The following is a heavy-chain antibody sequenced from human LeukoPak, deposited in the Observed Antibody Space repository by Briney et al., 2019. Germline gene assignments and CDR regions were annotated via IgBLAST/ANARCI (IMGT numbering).Heavy chain of an antibody. J-gene: IGHJ4*02. D-gene: IGHD3-9*01. CDR1: GFTFSRYG. CDR3: AKGLRYFDWLSSVDY. Sequence: GGSLRLSCAAAGFTFSRYGMHWVRQAPGKGLEWVAVIWYDGSNKYYADSVKGRFTISRDNSKNTLYLQMNSLRAEDTAVYYCAKGLRYFDWLSSVDYWGQGTLVTVSS. V-gene: IGHV3-30*02. CDR2: IWYDGSNK.